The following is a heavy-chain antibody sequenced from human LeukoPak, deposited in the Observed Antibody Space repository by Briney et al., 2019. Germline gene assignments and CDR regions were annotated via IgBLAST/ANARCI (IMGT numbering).Heavy chain of an antibody. CDR2: IKRKTDFGTI. Sequence: GGSLRLSCVVSGFTFTNAWMNWVRQAPGKGLEWVARIKRKTDFGTIDYAAPVKGRFTISRDDSKNTLWLQMNSLKIEDTAVYYCASGSGKSDFDYWGQGTLVTVSS. CDR3: ASGSGKSDFDY. D-gene: IGHD3-10*01. CDR1: GFTFTNAW. J-gene: IGHJ4*02. V-gene: IGHV3-15*01.